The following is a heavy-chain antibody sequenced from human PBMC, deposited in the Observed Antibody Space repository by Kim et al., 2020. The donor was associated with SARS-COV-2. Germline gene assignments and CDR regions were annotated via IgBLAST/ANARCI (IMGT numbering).Heavy chain of an antibody. CDR2: IIPIFGTA. Sequence: SVKVSCKASGGTFSSYAISWVRQAPGQGLEWMGGIIPIFGTANYAQKFQGRVTITADESTSTAYMELSSLRSEDTAVYYCRIMITFGGVIQRDYWGQGTLVTVSS. J-gene: IGHJ4*02. CDR1: GGTFSSYA. V-gene: IGHV1-69*13. D-gene: IGHD3-16*02. CDR3: RIMITFGGVIQRDY.